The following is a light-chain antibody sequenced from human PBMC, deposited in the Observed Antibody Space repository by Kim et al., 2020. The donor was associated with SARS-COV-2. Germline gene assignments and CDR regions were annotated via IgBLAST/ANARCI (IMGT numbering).Light chain of an antibody. J-gene: IGKJ1*01. V-gene: IGKV3-15*01. CDR2: DSS. CDR3: QQYNDWPWT. Sequence: EIVMTQSPATLSVSPRERATLSCRASQSAGTNLAWYQHKPGQAPRLLISDSSTRATGIPARFSGSGSGTEFTLTISSLQSEDFALYYCQQYNDWPWTFGPGTKVDIK. CDR1: QSAGTN.